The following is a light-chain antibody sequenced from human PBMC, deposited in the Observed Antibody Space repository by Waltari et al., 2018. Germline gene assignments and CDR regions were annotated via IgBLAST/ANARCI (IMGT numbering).Light chain of an antibody. J-gene: IGLJ2*01. V-gene: IGLV2-14*03. Sequence: QSALTQPASVSGSLGQSITISCTGTSSDVGAFNYVSWYQQHPGKAPKLMIFDVSNRPSGVSNRFSGSKSGNTASLTISEDEADYYCSSYISSSTLELFGGGTSLTVL. CDR2: DVS. CDR1: SSDVGAFNY. CDR3: SSYISSSTLEL.